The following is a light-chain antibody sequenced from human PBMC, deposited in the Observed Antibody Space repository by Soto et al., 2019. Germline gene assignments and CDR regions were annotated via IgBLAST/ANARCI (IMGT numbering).Light chain of an antibody. CDR1: SGDIGSYNR. CDR3: SSYTNINTRACV. V-gene: IGLV2-14*01. CDR2: EVT. Sequence: QSALTQPASVSGSPGQSITISCTGTSGDIGSYNRVSWYQQHPGKAPKLIIYEVTDRPSGVSNRFSGSKSGNTASLTISGLQAEDEAEYYSSSYTNINTRACVFGTGPKVTVL. J-gene: IGLJ1*01.